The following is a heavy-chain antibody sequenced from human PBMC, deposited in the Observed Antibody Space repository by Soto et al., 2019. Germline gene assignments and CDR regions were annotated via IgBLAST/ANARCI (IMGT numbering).Heavy chain of an antibody. CDR1: GFMFSCCA. D-gene: IGHD2-2*02. Sequence: EVQLLDSGGGLVQPGGSLRLSCAASGFMFSCCAMSWVRQAPGKGLEWVSTIHGDGDYSHYTDSVEGRFTISRDNSRNTLYLQMGSLRADDTATYYCAKNRGAGDYTNWSFAVWGRGNLVAVSS. CDR2: IHGDGDYS. J-gene: IGHJ2*01. V-gene: IGHV3-23*01. CDR3: AKNRGAGDYTNWSFAV.